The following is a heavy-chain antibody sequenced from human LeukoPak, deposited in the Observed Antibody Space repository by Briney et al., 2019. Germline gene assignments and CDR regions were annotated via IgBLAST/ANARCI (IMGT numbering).Heavy chain of an antibody. V-gene: IGHV3-7*01. D-gene: IGHD6-13*01. CDR3: GRFGYEAAVDL. CDR2: IKPDGSET. CDR1: GFMFSTYW. J-gene: IGHJ4*02. Sequence: PGGSLRLSCAAPGFMFSTYWMTWVRQAPGEGLEWVANIKPDGSETYYVDPVKGRFTISRDNAKNLLYLQMNSLRGEDTAVYYCGRFGYEAAVDLWGQGTLVTVSS.